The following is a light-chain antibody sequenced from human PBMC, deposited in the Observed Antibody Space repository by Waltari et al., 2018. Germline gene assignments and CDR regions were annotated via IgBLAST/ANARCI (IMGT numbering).Light chain of an antibody. J-gene: IGKJ1*01. CDR2: WAS. CDR1: QSVLYSSNNKNY. CDR3: QQYYSTPWT. V-gene: IGKV4-1*01. Sequence: DIVMTQSPDSLAVSLGERATIHSKSSQSVLYSSNNKNYLAWYQQKPGQPPKLLIYWASTRESGVPGRFSGSGSGTDFTLTISSLQAEDVAVYYCQQYYSTPWTFGQGTKVEIK.